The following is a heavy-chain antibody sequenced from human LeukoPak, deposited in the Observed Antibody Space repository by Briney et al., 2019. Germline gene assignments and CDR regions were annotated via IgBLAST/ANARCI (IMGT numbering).Heavy chain of an antibody. D-gene: IGHD3-22*01. CDR2: IRYDGSNK. CDR3: ATYYDSGGHLRRFDD. J-gene: IGHJ4*02. Sequence: GGSLRLSCGASGFTFSNYGMHWVRQAPDKGLEWVTFIRYDGSNKYYADSVKGRFSISRDNSKNTLYLQMNSLRAEDTAVYYCATYYDSGGHLRRFDDWGQGTLVTVSS. CDR1: GFTFSNYG. V-gene: IGHV3-30*02.